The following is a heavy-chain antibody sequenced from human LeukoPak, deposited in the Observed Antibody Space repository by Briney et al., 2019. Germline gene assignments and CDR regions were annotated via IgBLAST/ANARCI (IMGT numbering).Heavy chain of an antibody. J-gene: IGHJ4*02. Sequence: GGSLRLSCVASGFTFSSNDMSWVRQAPGKGLEWASYISSSSTIYYADSVKGRFTISRDNAKNSLFLQMNSLRDEDTAVYYCATQGDSASFDYWGQGTLVTVSS. V-gene: IGHV3-48*02. CDR2: ISSSSTI. CDR1: GFTFSSND. CDR3: ATQGDSASFDY. D-gene: IGHD3-16*01.